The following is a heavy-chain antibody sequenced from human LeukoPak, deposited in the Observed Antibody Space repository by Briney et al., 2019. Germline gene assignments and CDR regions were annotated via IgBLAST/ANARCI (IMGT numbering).Heavy chain of an antibody. J-gene: IGHJ6*04. CDR3: AELGITMIGGV. V-gene: IGHV3-7*01. CDR1: GFTFSSYW. CDR2: IKQDGSEK. Sequence: GGSLRLSCAASGFTFSSYWMTWVRQAPGKGLKWVANIKQDGSEKYYVDSVKGRFTISRDNAKNSLYLQMNSLRAEDTAVYYCAELGITMIGGVWGKGTTVTISS. D-gene: IGHD3-10*02.